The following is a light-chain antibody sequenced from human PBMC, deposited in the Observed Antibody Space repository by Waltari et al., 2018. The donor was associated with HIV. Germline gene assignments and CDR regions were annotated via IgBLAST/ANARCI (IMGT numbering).Light chain of an antibody. CDR2: EVN. J-gene: IGLJ3*02. CDR3: TSYAGSNNLVV. CDR1: SNDIGPYNY. V-gene: IGLV2-8*01. Sequence: QSALTQPPAASGSPGQSVTISCTGTSNDIGPYNYVSWYQQHPDRVPRLSIYEVNKRPAGVPDRFSGSKSGNTASLTVSGLQAEDEADYYCTSYAGSNNLVVFGGGTKLTVL.